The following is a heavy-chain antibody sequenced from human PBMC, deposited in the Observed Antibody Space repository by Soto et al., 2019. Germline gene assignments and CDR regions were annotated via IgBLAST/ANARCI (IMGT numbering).Heavy chain of an antibody. CDR3: AKFPRGNYEPS. Sequence: LRLSCVVSGFTFKNYGMHWVRQAPGKGLEWVSVLSYDGSEKDYAASVRGRFTISRDNSKNTLYLQMNSLRTEDTAIYYCAKFPRGNYEPSWGQGTLVTVSS. CDR1: GFTFKNYG. D-gene: IGHD3-3*01. CDR2: LSYDGSEK. J-gene: IGHJ5*02. V-gene: IGHV3-30*18.